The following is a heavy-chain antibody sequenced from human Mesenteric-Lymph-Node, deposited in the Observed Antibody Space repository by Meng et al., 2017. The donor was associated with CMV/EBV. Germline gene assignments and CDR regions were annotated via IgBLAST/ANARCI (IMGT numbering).Heavy chain of an antibody. J-gene: IGHJ4*02. CDR1: GFTVSSNY. CDR3: ARALAGPSFDH. Sequence: GESLKISCAASGFTVSSNYMSWVRQAPGKGLEWVSVIYSGGSTYYADSVKGRFTISRDNAKNSLYLQMNSLRPEDTAVYYCARALAGPSFDHWGQGALVTVSS. CDR2: IYSGGST. V-gene: IGHV3-53*05.